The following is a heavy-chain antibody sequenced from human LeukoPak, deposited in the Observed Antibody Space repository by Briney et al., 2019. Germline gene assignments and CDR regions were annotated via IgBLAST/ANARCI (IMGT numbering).Heavy chain of an antibody. V-gene: IGHV1-18*01. J-gene: IGHJ5*02. CDR2: IRPSTGDT. D-gene: IGHD6-13*01. CDR1: GYTFTSHG. CDR3: ARVGNMGSSSWYGVGYWFDP. Sequence: ASVKVSCKASGYTFTSHGISWVRQAPGQGLEWMGWIRPSTGDTDYALNLQGRVTLTTDTSTSTAYMELRSLRSDDTAVYYCARVGNMGSSSWYGVGYWFDPWGQGTLVTVSS.